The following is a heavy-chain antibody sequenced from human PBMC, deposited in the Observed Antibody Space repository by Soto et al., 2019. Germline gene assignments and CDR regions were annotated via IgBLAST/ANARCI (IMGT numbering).Heavy chain of an antibody. V-gene: IGHV3-23*01. CDR2: ISGSGGST. CDR3: AKDCSLYDSSGYYSSFDY. CDR1: GFTFSSYA. D-gene: IGHD3-22*01. J-gene: IGHJ4*02. Sequence: GGSLRLSXAASGFTFSSYAMSWVRQAPGKGLEWVSAISGSGGSTYYADSVKGRFTISRDNSKNTLYLQMNSLRAEDTAVYYCAKDCSLYDSSGYYSSFDYWGQGTLVTVSS.